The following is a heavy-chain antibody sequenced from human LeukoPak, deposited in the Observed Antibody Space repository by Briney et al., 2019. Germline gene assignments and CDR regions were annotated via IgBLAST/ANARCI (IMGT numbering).Heavy chain of an antibody. J-gene: IGHJ5*02. CDR1: GFTFSSYV. V-gene: IGHV3-23*01. CDR2: ISGDGAGT. D-gene: IGHD5-24*01. Sequence: DPGGSLRLSCAASGFTFSSYVMTWVRQTPGKGLEWVSRISGDGAGTYYADSVKGRFTISRDNSKNTLYLQMNSLRAEDTAVYYCAKKGLTMDGNDWFDPWGQGTLVTISS. CDR3: AKKGLTMDGNDWFDP.